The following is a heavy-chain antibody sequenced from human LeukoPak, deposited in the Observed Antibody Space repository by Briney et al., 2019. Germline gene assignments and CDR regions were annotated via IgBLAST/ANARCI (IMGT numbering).Heavy chain of an antibody. CDR1: GFIFSSYG. CDR2: IRNDGSSQ. V-gene: IGHV3-30*02. CDR3: AKSTYMVREEIRH. Sequence: GGSLRLSCVASGFIFSSYGMHWVRQAPGKGLEWVAFIRNDGSSQSFADSVKGRFTISRDNSKNTVYVEMKSLRRDDTAVYYCAKSTYMVREEIRHWGQGTLVIVSS. J-gene: IGHJ1*01. D-gene: IGHD3-10*01.